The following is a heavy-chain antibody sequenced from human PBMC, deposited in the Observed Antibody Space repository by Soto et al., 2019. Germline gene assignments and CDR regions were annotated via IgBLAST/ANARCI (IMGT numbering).Heavy chain of an antibody. V-gene: IGHV4-59*01. CDR3: ARGVYDYWSGYYAGSGLDV. Sequence: QVHLLESGPGLVRPSETLSLTCSVSGGSMSPYYWSWIRQSPRKGLEWIGYIYYSGNTNYNPSLKSRVTISVDTSKRQFSLELNSVTAADSAVYYCARGVYDYWSGYYAGSGLDVWGQGTTVIVSS. CDR2: IYYSGNT. CDR1: GGSMSPYY. J-gene: IGHJ6*02. D-gene: IGHD3-3*01.